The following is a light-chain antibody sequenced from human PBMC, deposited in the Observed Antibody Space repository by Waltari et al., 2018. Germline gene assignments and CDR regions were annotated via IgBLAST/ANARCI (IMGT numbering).Light chain of an antibody. Sequence: QSALTQPASVSGTPGQSITISCSGTTSDVGSYDLVSWYQQHPGEAPKLLICEVFKRPPDTSSTCSGAKSGSTASLTISGLQPEDEADYYCCSYAGRGTYVFGSGTKVTVL. CDR3: CSYAGRGTYV. V-gene: IGLV2-23*02. CDR1: TSDVGSYDL. CDR2: EVF. J-gene: IGLJ1*01.